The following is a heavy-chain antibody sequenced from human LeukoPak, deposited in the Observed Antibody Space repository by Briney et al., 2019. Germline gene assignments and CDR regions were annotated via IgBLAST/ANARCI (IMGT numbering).Heavy chain of an antibody. CDR3: AKIGGYNYGYEDF. CDR2: ITGSGSIT. J-gene: IGHJ4*02. D-gene: IGHD5-18*01. V-gene: IGHV3-11*01. CDR1: GFTFSDYY. Sequence: PGGSLRLSCAASGFTFSDYYMSWLRQAPGKGLEWVSYITGSGSITDHADSVKGRFTISRDNAKNSLYLQMNSLRAEDTAVYYCAKIGGYNYGYEDFWGQGTLVTVSS.